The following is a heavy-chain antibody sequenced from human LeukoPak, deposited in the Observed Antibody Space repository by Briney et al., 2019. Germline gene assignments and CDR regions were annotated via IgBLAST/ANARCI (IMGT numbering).Heavy chain of an antibody. V-gene: IGHV4-38-2*02. Sequence: SETLSLTCSVSGYSISSGNYWGWIRLPPGKGLQWIGSIYHSGSTYYNPSLKSRVTISVDTSKNQFSLKRSSVTAADTAVYYCAKGYCRGNSCYDDRGAFDYWGQGTLVTVSS. CDR1: GYSISSGNY. CDR2: IYHSGST. D-gene: IGHD2-2*01. CDR3: AKGYCRGNSCYDDRGAFDY. J-gene: IGHJ4*02.